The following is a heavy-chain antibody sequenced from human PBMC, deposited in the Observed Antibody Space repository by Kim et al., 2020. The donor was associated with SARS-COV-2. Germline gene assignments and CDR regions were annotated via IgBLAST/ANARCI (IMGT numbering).Heavy chain of an antibody. J-gene: IGHJ1*01. CDR2: IYYSGST. D-gene: IGHD2-2*01. CDR1: GGSISSSSYY. Sequence: SETLSLTCTVSGGSISSSSYYWGWIRQPPGKGLEWIGSIYYSGSTYYNPSLKSRVTISVDSSNNQFSLKLSSVTAADTAVYYCARMSGYCSSTSCYVGGYFQHWGQGTLVTVSS. V-gene: IGHV4-39*01. CDR3: ARMSGYCSSTSCYVGGYFQH.